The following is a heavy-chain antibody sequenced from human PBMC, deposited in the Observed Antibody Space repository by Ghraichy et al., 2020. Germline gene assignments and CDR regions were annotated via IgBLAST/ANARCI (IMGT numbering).Heavy chain of an antibody. J-gene: IGHJ6*03. CDR1: GGSFSGYY. CDR3: ARSGEMATIYMDA. V-gene: IGHV4-34*01. D-gene: IGHD5-24*01. Sequence: SETLSLTCAVYGGSFSGYYWSWIRQPPEKGLEWIGEINHSGSTNYNPSLKSRVTISVDTSKNQFSLKLSSVTAADTAVYYCARSGEMATIYMDAWGQGTTVTVSS. CDR2: INHSGST.